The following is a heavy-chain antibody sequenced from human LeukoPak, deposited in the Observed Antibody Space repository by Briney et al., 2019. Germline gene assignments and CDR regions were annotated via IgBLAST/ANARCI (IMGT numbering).Heavy chain of an antibody. D-gene: IGHD3-22*01. Sequence: SETLSLTCTVSGGSISSSSYYWGWIRQPPGKGLEWIGIIYYSGSTYYNPSLKSRVTISVDTSKNQFSLKLSSVTAADTAVYCCARKINLSGGYFNWFDPWGQGTLVTVSS. CDR3: ARKINLSGGYFNWFDP. CDR2: IYYSGST. J-gene: IGHJ5*02. CDR1: GGSISSSSYY. V-gene: IGHV4-39*07.